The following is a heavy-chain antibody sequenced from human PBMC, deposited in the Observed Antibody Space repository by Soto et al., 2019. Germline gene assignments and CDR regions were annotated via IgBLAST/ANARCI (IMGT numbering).Heavy chain of an antibody. Sequence: QVQLVESGGGAVQPGRSLRLSCAASGFTFSSYGMHWVRQAPGKGLEWVAVIWYDGSNKYYADSVKGRFTISRDNSKNTLYLQMNSLRAEDTAVYYCARDPKGRLEPDYWGQGTLVTVSS. D-gene: IGHD2-15*01. CDR3: ARDPKGRLEPDY. CDR1: GFTFSSYG. CDR2: IWYDGSNK. J-gene: IGHJ4*02. V-gene: IGHV3-33*01.